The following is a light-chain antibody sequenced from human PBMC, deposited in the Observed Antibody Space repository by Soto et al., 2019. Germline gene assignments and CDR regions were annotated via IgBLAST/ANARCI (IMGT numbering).Light chain of an antibody. CDR1: QIVSNNY. CDR3: QQFAIAPWT. CDR2: CAS. J-gene: IGKJ1*01. Sequence: EIVLTQSPGTLSLSPGERATLSCRASQIVSNNYLAWYQHKPGQAPRLLIYCASSRATGIPDRISGSGSGTDFTLDISRLEPDDFAVYYCQQFAIAPWTFGQGTNVEIK. V-gene: IGKV3-20*01.